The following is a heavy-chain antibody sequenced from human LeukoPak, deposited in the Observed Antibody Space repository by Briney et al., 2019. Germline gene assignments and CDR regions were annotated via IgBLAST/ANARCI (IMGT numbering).Heavy chain of an antibody. Sequence: PGGSLRLSCAASGFTFSSYGMHWVRQAPGKGLEWVAVIWYDGSNKYYADSVKGRFTISRDNSKNTLYLQMNSLRAEDTAVYYCARARDYYDSSGYYHELFDYWGQGTLVTVSS. CDR2: IWYDGSNK. D-gene: IGHD3-22*01. CDR3: ARARDYYDSSGYYHELFDY. V-gene: IGHV3-33*01. CDR1: GFTFSSYG. J-gene: IGHJ4*02.